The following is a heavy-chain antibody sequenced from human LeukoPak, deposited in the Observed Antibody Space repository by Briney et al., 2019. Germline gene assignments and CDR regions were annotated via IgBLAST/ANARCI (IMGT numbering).Heavy chain of an antibody. J-gene: IGHJ5*02. V-gene: IGHV4-30-4*01. CDR2: IYYSGST. D-gene: IGHD3-10*01. CDR3: ARVQRWFGELLPDNRWFDP. Sequence: SKTLSLTCTVSGGSISNYYWSWIRQPPGKGLEWIGYIYYSGSTYYNPSLKSRVTISVDTSKNQFSLKLSSVTAADTAVYYCARVQRWFGELLPDNRWFDPWGQGTLVTVSS. CDR1: GGSISNYY.